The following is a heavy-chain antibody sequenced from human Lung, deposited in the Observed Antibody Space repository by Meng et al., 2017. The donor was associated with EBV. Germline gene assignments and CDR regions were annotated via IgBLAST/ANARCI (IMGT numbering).Heavy chain of an antibody. Sequence: QLRKSRPALLNPSGTLSLTGWSCGGAMIVGSRRIWVRQSPGKCLEWIGEIHHSGWTNYNPALKSRITMSLDKPKNQYSLQLSSVTAADTAVYYCARDRDSAYSLGYWGQGTLVTVSS. V-gene: IGHV4-4*02. J-gene: IGHJ4*02. CDR2: IHHSGWT. CDR1: GGAMIVGSR. D-gene: IGHD2-21*01. CDR3: ARDRDSAYSLGY.